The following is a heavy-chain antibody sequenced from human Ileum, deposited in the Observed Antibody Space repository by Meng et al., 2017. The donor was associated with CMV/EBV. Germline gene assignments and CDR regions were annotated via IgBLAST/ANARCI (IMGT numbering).Heavy chain of an antibody. CDR2: ISYDGSNK. CDR3: ARDAYSSTWYVDH. D-gene: IGHD6-13*01. J-gene: IGHJ4*02. V-gene: IGHV3-30*04. CDR1: GFTFSSSA. Sequence: GESLKISCAASGFTFSSSAMHWARQAPGRGLEWVAAISYDGSNKYFTDSVKGRFTISRDNSKSTLYLQMNSLRAEDTAVYYCARDAYSSTWYVDHWGQGTLVTFSS.